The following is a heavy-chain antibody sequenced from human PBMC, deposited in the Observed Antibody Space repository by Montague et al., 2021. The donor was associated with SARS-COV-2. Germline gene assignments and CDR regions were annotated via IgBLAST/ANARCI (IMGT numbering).Heavy chain of an antibody. CDR2: IYWDDDK. V-gene: IGHV2-5*02. Sequence: PALVKPTQTLTLTCTFSGFSLSTSGVGVGWIRQPPGKALEWLALIYWDDDKRYSPSQKSRLTITKDTSKNQVVPTMTNMDPVDTATYYCAHRRGLLLSDAFDIWGQGTMVTVPS. J-gene: IGHJ3*02. CDR3: AHRRGLLLSDAFDI. D-gene: IGHD1-26*01. CDR1: GFSLSTSGVG.